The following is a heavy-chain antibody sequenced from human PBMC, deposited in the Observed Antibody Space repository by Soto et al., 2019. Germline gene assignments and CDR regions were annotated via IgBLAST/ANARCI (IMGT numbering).Heavy chain of an antibody. J-gene: IGHJ6*01. CDR3: VRIRRLTGHPCDI. CDR2: ISFDGTAT. CDR1: GFSFSSSW. D-gene: IGHD2-21*02. V-gene: IGHV3-74*03. Sequence: EVQLVESGGGLVQPGGSMRLSCAASGFSFSSSWMHWVRQAPGMGLVWVSRISFDGTATTSADAVKGRFLISRDNAKNTLFLKMHLLRADDTVMYYGVRIRRLTGHPCDIWGHGTSVSV.